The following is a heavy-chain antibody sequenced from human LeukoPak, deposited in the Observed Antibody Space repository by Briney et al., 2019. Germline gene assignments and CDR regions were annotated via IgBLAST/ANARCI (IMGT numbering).Heavy chain of an antibody. V-gene: IGHV3-7*04. D-gene: IGHD1-26*01. J-gene: IGHJ4*02. CDR2: IKQDGSEK. CDR3: ARGEWGFDY. CDR1: GFTFSSYW. Sequence: GGSLRLSCAASGFTFSSYWVSWVRQAPGKGLEWVANIKQDGSEKYYVDSVKGRFTISRDNAKNSLYLQVNSLRAEDTAVYYCARGEWGFDYWGQGTLATVSS.